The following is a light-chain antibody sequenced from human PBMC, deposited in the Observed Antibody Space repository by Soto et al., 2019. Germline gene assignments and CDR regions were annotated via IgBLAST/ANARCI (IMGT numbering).Light chain of an antibody. CDR3: SSYTASSTSVI. V-gene: IGLV2-14*03. CDR2: DVS. J-gene: IGLJ2*01. Sequence: QSALTQPASVSGSPGQSITISCTGTSSDVGTYNYDSWYQQHPGKAPKVMIYDVSNRPSGVSNRFSGSKSGNTASLTTSGLHAEDEADYYCSSYTASSTSVIFGGGTKLTVL. CDR1: SSDVGTYNY.